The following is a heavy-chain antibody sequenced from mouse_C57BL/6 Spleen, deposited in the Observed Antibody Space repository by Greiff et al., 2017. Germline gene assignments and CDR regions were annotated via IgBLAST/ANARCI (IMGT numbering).Heavy chain of an antibody. Sequence: EVQLQQSGAELVKPGASVKLSCTASGFNIKDYYMHWVKQRPEQGLEWIGRIDPADGETKYAPKFQGKATLTADTSSNTAYLQLSSLTSGDTAVEYCARETVVATDFDDWGTGTTVTVSA. CDR3: ARETVVATDFDD. D-gene: IGHD1-1*01. CDR2: IDPADGET. CDR1: GFNIKDYY. V-gene: IGHV14-2*01. J-gene: IGHJ1*03.